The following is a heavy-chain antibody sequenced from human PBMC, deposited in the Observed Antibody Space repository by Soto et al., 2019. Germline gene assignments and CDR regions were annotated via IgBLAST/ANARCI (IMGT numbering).Heavy chain of an antibody. CDR1: GYTFTSYD. J-gene: IGHJ6*02. CDR2: IIPIFGTA. D-gene: IGHD1-26*01. V-gene: IGHV1-69*13. Sequence: ASVKVSCKASGYTFTSYDINWVRQATGQGLEWMGGIIPIFGTANYAQKFQGRVTITADESTSTAYMELSSLRSEDTAVYYCASGSGSYYYYYGMDVWGQGTTVTVSS. CDR3: ASGSGSYYYYYGMDV.